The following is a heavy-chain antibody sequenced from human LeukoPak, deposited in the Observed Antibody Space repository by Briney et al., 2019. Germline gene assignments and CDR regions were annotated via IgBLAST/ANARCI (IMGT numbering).Heavy chain of an antibody. CDR2: INPNSGGT. CDR1: GYTFTGYY. V-gene: IGHV1-2*02. D-gene: IGHD1-26*01. J-gene: IGHJ3*01. Sequence: ASVKVSCEASGYTFTGYYMHWVRQAPGQGLERMGWINPNSGGTNYAQKVQGRVTMTADTSTSTAFMELRSLRSDDTAVYYCARDRIVGAEDDAFHFWGQGTMVTVSS. CDR3: ARDRIVGAEDDAFHF.